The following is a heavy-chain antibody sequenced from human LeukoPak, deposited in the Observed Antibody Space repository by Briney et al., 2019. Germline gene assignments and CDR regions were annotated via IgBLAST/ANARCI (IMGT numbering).Heavy chain of an antibody. CDR2: ISGSGGST. CDR3: ARDLISAVAGGFDL. D-gene: IGHD6-19*01. J-gene: IGHJ2*01. CDR1: GFNFSSYA. Sequence: GGSLRLSCAASGFNFSSYAMSWVRQAPGKGLEWVSAISGSGGSTYYADSVKGRFTISRDNSKNTLYLQMNSLRAEDTAVYYCARDLISAVAGGFDLWGRGTLVTVSS. V-gene: IGHV3-23*01.